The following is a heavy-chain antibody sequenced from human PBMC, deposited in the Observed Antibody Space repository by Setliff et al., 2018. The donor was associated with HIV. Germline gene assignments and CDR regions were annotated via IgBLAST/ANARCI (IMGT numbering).Heavy chain of an antibody. J-gene: IGHJ4*02. V-gene: IGHV4-34*01. D-gene: IGHD6-13*01. Sequence: SETLSLTCAVYGGSFSGYYWSWIRQPPGKGLEWIGEINHSGSSYYSPSLKSRVTLFLDTSKNQFSLTLNSLTAADTAVYYCARLAGQRTIAAADYFFDFWGQGALDTVSS. CDR1: GGSFSGYY. CDR2: INHSGSS. CDR3: ARLAGQRTIAAADYFFDF.